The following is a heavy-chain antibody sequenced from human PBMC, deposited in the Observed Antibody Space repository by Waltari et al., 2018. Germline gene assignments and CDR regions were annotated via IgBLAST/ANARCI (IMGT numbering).Heavy chain of an antibody. CDR2: KRDDGSNK. Sequence: QVQLVESGGGVVQPGGSLRLSCAASGFTFSSYGMHWVRQAPGKGLEWVAFKRDDGSNKYYADSVKGRFTISRDNSKNTLYLQMNSLRAEDTAVYYCAKGRWSYGNYFDYWGQGTLVTVSS. J-gene: IGHJ4*02. D-gene: IGHD1-26*01. CDR1: GFTFSSYG. V-gene: IGHV3-30*02. CDR3: AKGRWSYGNYFDY.